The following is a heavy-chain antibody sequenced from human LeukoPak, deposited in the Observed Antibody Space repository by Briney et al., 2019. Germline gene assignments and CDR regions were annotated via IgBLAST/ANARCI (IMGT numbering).Heavy chain of an antibody. V-gene: IGHV4-4*02. CDR1: GGSISSSNW. CDR2: IYHSGST. Sequence: SETLSLTCAVSGGSISSSNWWSWVRQPPGKGLEWIGEIYHSGSTNYNPSLKSRVTISVDTSKNQFSLKLSSVTAADTAVYYCARLTMVRGVIYGTDWYFDLWGRGTLVTVSS. J-gene: IGHJ2*01. CDR3: ARLTMVRGVIYGTDWYFDL. D-gene: IGHD3-10*01.